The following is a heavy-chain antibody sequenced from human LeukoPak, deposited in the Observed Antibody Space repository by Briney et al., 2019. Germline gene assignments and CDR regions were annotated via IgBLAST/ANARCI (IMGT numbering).Heavy chain of an antibody. Sequence: SETLSLTCTFSGGSISSYYWSWIRQPAGKGLEWIGRIYTSGSTNYNPSLKSRVTISVDTSKNQFSLKLSSVTAADTAMYYCAREAYDVLTSDWFDPWGQGTLVTVSS. J-gene: IGHJ5*02. D-gene: IGHD3-9*01. V-gene: IGHV4-4*07. CDR2: IYTSGST. CDR1: GGSISSYY. CDR3: AREAYDVLTSDWFDP.